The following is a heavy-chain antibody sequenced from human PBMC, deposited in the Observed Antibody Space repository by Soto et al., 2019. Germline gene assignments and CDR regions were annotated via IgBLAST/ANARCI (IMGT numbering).Heavy chain of an antibody. CDR1: GGSISSGGYY. V-gene: IGHV4-31*03. D-gene: IGHD1-26*01. Sequence: SETLFLTCTVSGGSISSGGYYWSWIRQHPGKGLEWIGYIYYSGSTYYNYYNPSLKSRVTISVDTSKNQFSLKLSSVTAADTAVYYCARTPLLWGQGTLVTVSS. J-gene: IGHJ4*02. CDR2: IYYSGSTYYN. CDR3: ARTPLL.